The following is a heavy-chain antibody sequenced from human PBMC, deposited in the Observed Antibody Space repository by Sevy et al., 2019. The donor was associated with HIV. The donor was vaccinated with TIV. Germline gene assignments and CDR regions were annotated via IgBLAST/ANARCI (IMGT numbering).Heavy chain of an antibody. J-gene: IGHJ4*02. V-gene: IGHV3-7*01. D-gene: IGHD2-15*01. CDR3: ARGRYCVDGSCYFDY. CDR1: GFTFSSFY. Sequence: GGSLRLSCAASGFTFSSFYMTWVRQAPGKGLEWVATINQDANEKYYVDSVKGRFTISRDNAKYSLYLQMNSLRAEDTAVYYCARGRYCVDGSCYFDYWGQGTLVTVSS. CDR2: INQDANEK.